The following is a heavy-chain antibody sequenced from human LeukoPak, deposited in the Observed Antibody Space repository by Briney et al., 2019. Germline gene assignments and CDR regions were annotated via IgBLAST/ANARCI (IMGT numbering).Heavy chain of an antibody. V-gene: IGHV4-59*01. Sequence: SETLSLTCTVSGGSISSYYWSWIRQPPGKGLEWIGYIYYSGSTNYNPSLKSRVTMSVDTSKNQFSLKLSSVTAADTAVYYCAREGIVESFDIWGQGTMVTVSS. D-gene: IGHD2-15*01. J-gene: IGHJ3*02. CDR1: GGSISSYY. CDR3: AREGIVESFDI. CDR2: IYYSGST.